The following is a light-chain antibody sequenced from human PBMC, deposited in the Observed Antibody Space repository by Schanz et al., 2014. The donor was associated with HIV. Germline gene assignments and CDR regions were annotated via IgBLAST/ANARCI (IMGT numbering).Light chain of an antibody. CDR3: QSADSSGTPYVF. V-gene: IGLV3-25*03. J-gene: IGLJ2*01. Sequence: SYELTQPPSVSVSPGQTARITCSGDALPKQYTYWYQQKSGQAPVLVIYKDTERPSGIPERFSGSSSGTTVTLTISGVQAEDEADYYCQSADSSGTPYVFFGGGTKLTVL. CDR1: ALPKQY. CDR2: KDT.